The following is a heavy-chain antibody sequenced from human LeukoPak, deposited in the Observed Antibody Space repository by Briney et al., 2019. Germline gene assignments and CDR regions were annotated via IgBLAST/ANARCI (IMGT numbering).Heavy chain of an antibody. J-gene: IGHJ4*02. CDR3: AKRPCRGGRCYSGLDY. CDR1: GFTFNNYW. CDR2: INSDGSNI. V-gene: IGHV3-74*01. D-gene: IGHD2-15*01. Sequence: GGSLRLSCAASGFTFNNYWMHWVRQAPGKGLVWVSRINSDGSNIRYADSVKGRFTISRDNSKNTLFLQMNSLRAEDTAVYYCAKRPCRGGRCYSGLDYWGQGTLVTVSS.